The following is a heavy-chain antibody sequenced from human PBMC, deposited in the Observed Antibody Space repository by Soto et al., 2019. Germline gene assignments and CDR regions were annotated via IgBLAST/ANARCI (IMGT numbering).Heavy chain of an antibody. CDR1: GGAFSGYY. J-gene: IGHJ4*02. CDR3: ARVISRDGWTDD. CDR2: VNHSGST. V-gene: IGHV4-34*01. D-gene: IGHD6-19*01. Sequence: SETLSLTCAVYGGAFSGYYWTWIRQPPGKGLEWIGEVNHSGSTNYNPSLKSRVTISVDASKNQFSLTLSSVTAADTAVYYCARVISRDGWTDDWGQGILVT.